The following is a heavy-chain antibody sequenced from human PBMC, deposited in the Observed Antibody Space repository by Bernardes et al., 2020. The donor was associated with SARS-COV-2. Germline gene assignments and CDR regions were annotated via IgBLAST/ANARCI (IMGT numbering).Heavy chain of an antibody. Sequence: SETLSLTCTVSGGSISSGGYYWSWIRQHPGKGLEWIGYIYYSGSTYYNPSLKSRVTISVDTSKNQFSLKLSSVTAADTAVYYCARGGAIQLWNYYYGMDVWGQGTTVTVSS. CDR2: IYYSGST. J-gene: IGHJ6*02. CDR1: GGSISSGGYY. CDR3: ARGGAIQLWNYYYGMDV. V-gene: IGHV4-31*03. D-gene: IGHD5-18*01.